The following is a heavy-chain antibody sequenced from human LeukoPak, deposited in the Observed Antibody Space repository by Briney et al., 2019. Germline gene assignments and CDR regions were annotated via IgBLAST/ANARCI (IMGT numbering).Heavy chain of an antibody. CDR2: IIPIFGTA. CDR3: ASLGSITIFGVVTTDAFDI. CDR1: GGTFSSYA. D-gene: IGHD3-3*01. Sequence: SVKVSSKASGGTFSSYAISWVRQAPGQGLEWMGGIIPIFGTANYAQKFQGRVTITADESTSTAYMELSSLRSEDTAVYYCASLGSITIFGVVTTDAFDIWGQGTMVTVSS. V-gene: IGHV1-69*01. J-gene: IGHJ3*02.